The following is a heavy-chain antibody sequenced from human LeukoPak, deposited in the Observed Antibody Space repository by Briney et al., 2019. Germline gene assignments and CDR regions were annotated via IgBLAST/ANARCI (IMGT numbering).Heavy chain of an antibody. CDR2: INPNSGGT. CDR1: GYTFTNYY. CDR3: ARGRGNWNNRNWFDP. Sequence: ASVKVSCKASGYTFTNYYMHWVRQAPGQGLEWMGWINPNSGGTNYAQKFQGRVTMTRDTSISTAYMELSRLRSDDTAVYYCARGRGNWNNRNWFDPWGQGTLVTVSS. V-gene: IGHV1-2*02. J-gene: IGHJ5*02. D-gene: IGHD1/OR15-1a*01.